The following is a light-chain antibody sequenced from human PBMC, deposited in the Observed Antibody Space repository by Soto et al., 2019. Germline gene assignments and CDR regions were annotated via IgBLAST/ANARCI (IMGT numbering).Light chain of an antibody. CDR3: SAYTSSSTHYV. CDR2: DVR. J-gene: IGLJ1*01. V-gene: IGLV2-14*03. CDR1: SSDVGAYNY. Sequence: SVLTQPPSASGSPGQSVTISCTGTSSDVGAYNYVSWYQQHPDTAPKLIIYDVRYRPSGASNRFSGSKSGNTASLTISGLQAEDEADYYCSAYTSSSTHYVFGSGTKVTVL.